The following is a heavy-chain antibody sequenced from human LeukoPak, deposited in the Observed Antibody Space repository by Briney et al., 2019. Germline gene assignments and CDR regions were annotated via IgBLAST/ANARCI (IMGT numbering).Heavy chain of an antibody. CDR1: GGSLSSYY. CDR3: ARGLNVLLWFGELFPYFDY. D-gene: IGHD3-10*01. V-gene: IGHV4-34*01. J-gene: IGHJ4*02. Sequence: SETLSLTCTVSGGSLSSYYWSWIRQPPGKGLEWIGEINHSGSTNYNPSLKSRVTISVDTSKNQFSLKLSSVTAADTAVYYCARGLNVLLWFGELFPYFDYWGQGTLVTVSS. CDR2: INHSGST.